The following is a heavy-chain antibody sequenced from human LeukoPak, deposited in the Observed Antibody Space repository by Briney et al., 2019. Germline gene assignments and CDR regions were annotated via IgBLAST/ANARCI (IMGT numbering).Heavy chain of an antibody. CDR3: ARVQNFYDSSGYYAY. CDR2: IIPIFGSA. Sequence: SVKVSCKASGYTFTGYYIHWVRQAPGQGLEWMGSIIPIFGSANYAQRFQDRVTITADESTNTAHLELSSLRTQDTVVYYCARVQNFYDSSGYYAYWGQGTLVTVSS. J-gene: IGHJ4*02. V-gene: IGHV1-69*13. CDR1: GYTFTGYY. D-gene: IGHD3-22*01.